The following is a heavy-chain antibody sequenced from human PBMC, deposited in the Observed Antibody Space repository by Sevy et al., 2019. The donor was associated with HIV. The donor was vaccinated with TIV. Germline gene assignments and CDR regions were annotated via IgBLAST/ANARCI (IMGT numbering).Heavy chain of an antibody. D-gene: IGHD1-1*01. CDR3: ARAVLEISTWRSDY. CDR2: ISSTSAYI. J-gene: IGHJ4*02. V-gene: IGHV3-21*01. Sequence: GGSLRLSCAASGFTFSSYRMTWVRQAPGKGLEWVECISSTSAYINYADSVKGRFTISRDNAKNLLYLQMDSLRAEDTAVYYCARAVLEISTWRSDYWGQGTLVTVSS. CDR1: GFTFSSYR.